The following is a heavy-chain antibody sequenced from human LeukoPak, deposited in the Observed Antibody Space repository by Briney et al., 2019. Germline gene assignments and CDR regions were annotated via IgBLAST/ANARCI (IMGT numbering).Heavy chain of an antibody. V-gene: IGHV4-59*01. CDR3: ARVTYYYDSSGYYPVFDY. CDR1: GGSISSYY. CDR2: IYYSGST. J-gene: IGHJ4*02. Sequence: PSETPSLTCTVSGGSISSYYWSWIRQPPGKGLEWIGYIYYSGSTNYNPSLKSRVTISVDTSKNQFSLKLSSVTAADTAVYYCARVTYYYDSSGYYPVFDYWGQGTMVTVSS. D-gene: IGHD3-22*01.